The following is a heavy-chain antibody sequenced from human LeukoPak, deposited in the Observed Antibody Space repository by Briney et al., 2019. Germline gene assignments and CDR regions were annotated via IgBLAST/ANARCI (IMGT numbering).Heavy chain of an antibody. CDR2: IYYSGST. V-gene: IGHV4-39*07. J-gene: IGHJ3*02. Sequence: SETLSLTCTVSGGSISSSSYYWGWIRQPPGKGLEWIGSIYYSGSTYYNPSLKSRVTISVDTSKNQFSLKLSSVTAADTAVYYCARHHSSGYDWGAFDIWGQGTMVTVSS. CDR3: ARHHSSGYDWGAFDI. CDR1: GGSISSSSYY. D-gene: IGHD5-12*01.